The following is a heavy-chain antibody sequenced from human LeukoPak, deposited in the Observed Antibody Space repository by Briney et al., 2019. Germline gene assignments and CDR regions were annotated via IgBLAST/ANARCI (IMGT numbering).Heavy chain of an antibody. Sequence: PSETLSLTCTVSAGSISSYYWSWIRQPPGKGLEWIGYIYYTGNTNYNPSLKSRVTISVDTSKNQFSLRLISVTAADTAVYYCVRSQTTVTRSLDYWGQGTLVTVSS. CDR3: VRSQTTVTRSLDY. CDR1: AGSISSYY. V-gene: IGHV4-59*08. J-gene: IGHJ4*02. CDR2: IYYTGNT. D-gene: IGHD4-17*01.